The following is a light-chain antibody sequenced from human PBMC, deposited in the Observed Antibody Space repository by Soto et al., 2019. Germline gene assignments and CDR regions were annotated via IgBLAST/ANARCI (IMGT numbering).Light chain of an antibody. V-gene: IGLV2-14*01. CDR2: EVR. CDR1: SSDVGGYKY. Sequence: QSVLTQPASVSGSPGQSITISCTGTSSDVGGYKYVSWYQQRPGKAPKLMIYEVRIRPSGVSNRFSGSKSGNTASLSISGLQAEDEADYYCSSYISASTWVFGGGTKLTVL. J-gene: IGLJ2*01. CDR3: SSYISASTWV.